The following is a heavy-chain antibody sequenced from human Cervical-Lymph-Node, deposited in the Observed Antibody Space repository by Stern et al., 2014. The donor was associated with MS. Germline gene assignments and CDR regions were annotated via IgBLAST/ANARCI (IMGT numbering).Heavy chain of an antibody. V-gene: IGHV1-18*01. CDR2: FSADNGNT. Sequence: QVQLVQSGAEVKKPGASVKVSCKASGYTFISYGLSWVRQAPGQGLEWMGWFSADNGNTNYAQKFQGRVTMTTDTSTSTAYMELRSLRSDDTAVYYCARERYGDYQPYYFEYWGQGTLVTVSS. CDR1: GYTFISYG. CDR3: ARERYGDYQPYYFEY. J-gene: IGHJ4*02. D-gene: IGHD4-17*01.